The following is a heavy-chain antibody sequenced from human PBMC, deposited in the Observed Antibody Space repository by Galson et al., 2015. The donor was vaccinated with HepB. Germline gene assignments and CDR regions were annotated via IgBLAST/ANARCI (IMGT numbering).Heavy chain of an antibody. CDR2: ISSSSSYI. D-gene: IGHD1-20*01. J-gene: IGHJ4*02. V-gene: IGHV3-21*01. CDR3: ARDDITGTAFDY. CDR1: GFTFSSYS. Sequence: SLRLSCAASGFTFSSYSMNWVRQAPGKGLEWVSSISSSSSYIYYADSVKGRFTISRDNAKNSLYLQMNSLRAEDTAVYYCARDDITGTAFDYWGQGTLVTVSS.